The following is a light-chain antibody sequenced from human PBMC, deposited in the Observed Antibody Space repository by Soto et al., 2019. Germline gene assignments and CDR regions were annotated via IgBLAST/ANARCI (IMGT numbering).Light chain of an antibody. CDR3: ASYGGSDTLI. V-gene: IGLV2-8*01. Sequence: QSALTQPPSASGSPGQSVTISCTGTSSDVGRYNFVSWYQQHPGKAPKVLIYDVSQRPSGVPDRFSGSKSGNTASLTVSGLQAEDEADYYCASYGGSDTLIFGGGTKLTVL. J-gene: IGLJ2*01. CDR2: DVS. CDR1: SSDVGRYNF.